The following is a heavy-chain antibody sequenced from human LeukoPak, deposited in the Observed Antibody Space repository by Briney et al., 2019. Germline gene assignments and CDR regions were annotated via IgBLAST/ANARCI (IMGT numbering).Heavy chain of an antibody. CDR3: AKDLVAVARLDY. CDR2: ISGSGGST. D-gene: IGHD6-19*01. V-gene: IGHV3-23*01. CDR1: GFTFSSYA. J-gene: IGHJ4*02. Sequence: GSLRLSCAASGFTFSSYAMSWVRQAPGKGLEWVSVISGSGGSTYYADSVKGRFTISRDNSKNTLYLQMNSLRAEDTAVYYCAKDLVAVARLDYWGQGTLVTVSS.